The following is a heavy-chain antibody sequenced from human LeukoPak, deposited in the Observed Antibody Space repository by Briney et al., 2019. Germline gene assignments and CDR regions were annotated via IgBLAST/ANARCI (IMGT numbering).Heavy chain of an antibody. D-gene: IGHD3-10*01. J-gene: IGHJ6*02. CDR2: IYYSGST. Sequence: KPSETLSLTCTVSGGSISSYYWSWIRQPPGKGLEWIGYIYYSGSTNYNPSLKSRVTISVDTSKNQFSLKLSSVTSADTAVYYCARDKSGERLWFGDVSYYYGMDVWGQGTTVTVSS. CDR3: ARDKSGERLWFGDVSYYYGMDV. CDR1: GGSISSYY. V-gene: IGHV4-59*01.